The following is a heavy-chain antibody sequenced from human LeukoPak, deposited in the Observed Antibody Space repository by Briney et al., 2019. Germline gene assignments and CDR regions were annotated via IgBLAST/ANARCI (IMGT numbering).Heavy chain of an antibody. J-gene: IGHJ4*02. CDR3: ASSYVDTAMVTGKLDY. CDR2: INPSGGST. D-gene: IGHD5-18*01. CDR1: GYTFTSYY. V-gene: IGHV1-46*01. Sequence: ASVKVSCKASGYTFTSYYMHWVRQAPGQGLEWMGIINPSGGSTSYAQKFQGRVTMTRDMSTSTVYMELSSLRSEDTAVYYCASSYVDTAMVTGKLDYWGQGTLVTVSS.